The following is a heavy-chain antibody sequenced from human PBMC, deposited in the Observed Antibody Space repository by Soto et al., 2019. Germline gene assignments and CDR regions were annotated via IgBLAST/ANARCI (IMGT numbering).Heavy chain of an antibody. CDR2: IWSDGSNK. J-gene: IGHJ4*02. Sequence: QVQLVESGGGVVQPGRSLRLSCAASGFTFTTYGMHWVRQAPGKGPEWVAVIWSDGSNKYYADSMKGRFTISRDNSENSLYLQMNSLRVEDTAVYYCARDLRKGRYFDYWGQGTLVTV. CDR3: ARDLRKGRYFDY. CDR1: GFTFTTYG. V-gene: IGHV3-33*01.